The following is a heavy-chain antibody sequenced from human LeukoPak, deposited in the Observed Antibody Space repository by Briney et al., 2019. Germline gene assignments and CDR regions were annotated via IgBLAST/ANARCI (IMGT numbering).Heavy chain of an antibody. CDR1: GFTFSAYW. V-gene: IGHV3-74*01. Sequence: GGSLRLSCAASGFTFSAYWMHWVRHAPGKGLEWVSRVNSDGSNTNYADSVKGRFTVSRDNAKNTLYLQMNGLRAEDTAVYYCAKILTDFDYWGQGTLVTVSS. J-gene: IGHJ4*02. CDR3: AKILTDFDY. CDR2: VNSDGSNT.